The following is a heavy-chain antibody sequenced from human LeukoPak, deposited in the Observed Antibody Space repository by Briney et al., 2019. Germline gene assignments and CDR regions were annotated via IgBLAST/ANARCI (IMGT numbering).Heavy chain of an antibody. CDR2: INSDGSST. D-gene: IGHD1-26*01. CDR3: ARDVMGATYYHDY. CDR1: GFTFSSYR. Sequence: GGSLRLSCAASGFTFSSYRMHWVRQAPGKGLVWFSRINSDGSSTSYADSVKGRFTISRDNAKNTLYLQMNSLRAEDTAVYYCARDVMGATYYHDYWGQGTLVTVSS. V-gene: IGHV3-74*01. J-gene: IGHJ4*02.